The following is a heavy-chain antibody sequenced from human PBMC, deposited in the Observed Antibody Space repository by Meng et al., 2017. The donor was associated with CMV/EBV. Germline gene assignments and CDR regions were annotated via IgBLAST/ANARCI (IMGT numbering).Heavy chain of an antibody. CDR2: IYPGDSDT. D-gene: IGHD5-24*01. CDR3: ATAPIEMATNGGFFDY. V-gene: IGHV5-51*01. Sequence: GESLKISCKGSGYSFTSYWIGWVRQMPGKGLEWMGIIYPGDSDTRYSPSFQGQVTISADKSISTAYLQWSSLKASDTAMYYCATAPIEMATNGGFFDYWGQGTLVTSPQ. J-gene: IGHJ4*02. CDR1: GYSFTSYW.